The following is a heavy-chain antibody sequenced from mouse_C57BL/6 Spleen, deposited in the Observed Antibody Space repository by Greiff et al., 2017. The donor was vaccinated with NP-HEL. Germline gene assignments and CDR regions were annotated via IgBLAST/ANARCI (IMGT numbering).Heavy chain of an antibody. Sequence: QVQLQQPGAELVKPGASVKLSCKASGYTFTSYWMHWVKQRPGQGLEWIGMIHPNSGSTNYNEKFKSKATLTVDKSSSTAYMPLSSLTSEDSAVYYCARTWDRDYSDYWGQGTTLTVSS. CDR3: ARTWDRDYSDY. J-gene: IGHJ2*01. D-gene: IGHD4-1*01. CDR2: IHPNSGST. CDR1: GYTFTSYW. V-gene: IGHV1-64*01.